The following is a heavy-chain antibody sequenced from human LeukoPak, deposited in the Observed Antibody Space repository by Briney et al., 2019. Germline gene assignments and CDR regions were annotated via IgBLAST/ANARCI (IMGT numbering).Heavy chain of an antibody. CDR1: GFTFSNYE. V-gene: IGHV3-23*01. J-gene: IGHJ4*02. CDR2: ISDSGGST. D-gene: IGHD3-10*01. CDR3: AKEDFGAHYFDS. Sequence: PGGSLRLSCAASGFTFSNYEMSWVRLAPGKGLEWVSTISDSGGSTYYADSVKGRFTISRDNSKNTLYLQMNSLRADDTAVYYCAKEDFGAHYFDSWGQGTLVTVSS.